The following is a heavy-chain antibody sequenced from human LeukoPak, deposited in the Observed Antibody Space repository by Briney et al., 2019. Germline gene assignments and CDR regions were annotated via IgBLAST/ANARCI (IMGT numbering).Heavy chain of an antibody. J-gene: IGHJ4*02. CDR2: IYHSGST. D-gene: IGHD3-9*01. Sequence: SQTLSLTCAVSGGSISSGGYSWSWIRQPPGKDLEWIGYIYHSGSTYYNPSLKSRVTVSVDRSKNQFSLKLSSVTAADTAVYYCARGGYFDWLPDYWGQGTLVTVSS. V-gene: IGHV4-30-2*01. CDR3: ARGGYFDWLPDY. CDR1: GGSISSGGYS.